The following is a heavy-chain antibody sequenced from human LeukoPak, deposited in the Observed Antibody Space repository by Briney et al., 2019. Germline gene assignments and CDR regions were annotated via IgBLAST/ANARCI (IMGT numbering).Heavy chain of an antibody. CDR3: VQARLYSSGWYYFDY. D-gene: IGHD6-19*01. CDR1: GYTFTVDY. Sequence: ASVMVSFTASGYTFTVDYMHWGRQAPGQGRERMGWINPNSGGTNYAQKFQGRVTITRDTSISTAYMELSRLRSDDTAVYYCVQARLYSSGWYYFDYWGQGTLVTVSS. J-gene: IGHJ4*02. V-gene: IGHV1-2*02. CDR2: INPNSGGT.